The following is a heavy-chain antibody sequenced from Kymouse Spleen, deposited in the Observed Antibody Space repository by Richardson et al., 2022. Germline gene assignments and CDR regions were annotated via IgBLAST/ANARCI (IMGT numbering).Heavy chain of an antibody. CDR1: GGSFSGYY. V-gene: IGHV4-34*01. CDR3: ARAGSITGTYNWFDP. J-gene: IGHJ5*02. Sequence: QVQLQQWGAGLLKPSETLSLTCAVYGGSFSGYYWSWIRQPPGKGLEWIGEINHSGSTNYNPSLKSRVTISVDTSKNQFSLKLSSVTAADTAVYYCARAGSITGTYNWFDPWGQGTLVTVSS. D-gene: IGHD1-7*01. CDR2: INHSGST.